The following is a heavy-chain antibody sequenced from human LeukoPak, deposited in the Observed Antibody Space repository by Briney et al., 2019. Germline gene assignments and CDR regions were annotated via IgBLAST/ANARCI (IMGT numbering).Heavy chain of an antibody. Sequence: KPGGSLRLSCAASGFTFSNAWMTWVRQAPGKGLEWVGRIKSRSDAGTTDYAAPVKGRFTISRDDSKNTLYLQMHSLKTEDTAVYYCTTDLGITMIRGVFVFWGQGTLVTVSS. D-gene: IGHD3-10*01. J-gene: IGHJ4*02. V-gene: IGHV3-15*01. CDR2: IKSRSDAGTT. CDR3: TTDLGITMIRGVFVF. CDR1: GFTFSNAW.